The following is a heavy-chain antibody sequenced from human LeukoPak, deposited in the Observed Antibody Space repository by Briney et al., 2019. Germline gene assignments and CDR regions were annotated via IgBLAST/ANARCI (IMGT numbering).Heavy chain of an antibody. CDR3: ARDSAPDYYGSGSSDY. J-gene: IGHJ4*02. CDR1: GFTFSSYA. Sequence: PGGSLRLSCAASGFTFSSYAMSWVRQAPGKGLEWVSAISGSGGSTYYADSVKGRFTISRDNSKNTLYLQMNSLRAEDTAVYYCARDSAPDYYGSGSSDYWGQGTLVTVSS. V-gene: IGHV3-23*01. D-gene: IGHD3-10*01. CDR2: ISGSGGST.